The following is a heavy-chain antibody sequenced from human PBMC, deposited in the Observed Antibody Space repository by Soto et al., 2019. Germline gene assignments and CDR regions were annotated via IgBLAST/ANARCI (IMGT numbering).Heavy chain of an antibody. V-gene: IGHV4-34*01. J-gene: IGHJ5*02. CDR2: INHSGST. D-gene: IGHD6-19*01. Sequence: SETLSLTCAVYGGSFSGYYWSWIRQPPGKGLEWIGEINHSGSTNYNPSLKSRVTISVDTSKNQFSLKLSSVTAADTAVYYCARRRYSSGWYGSWFDPWGQGTLVTVSS. CDR1: GGSFSGYY. CDR3: ARRRYSSGWYGSWFDP.